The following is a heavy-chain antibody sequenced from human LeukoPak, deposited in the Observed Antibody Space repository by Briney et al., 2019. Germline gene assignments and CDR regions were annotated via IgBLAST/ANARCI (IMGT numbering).Heavy chain of an antibody. CDR3: AREYYYDSSGYDY. D-gene: IGHD3-22*01. CDR1: GYTFTGYY. J-gene: IGHJ4*02. Sequence: ASVKVSCKASGYTFTGYYMHWVRQAPGQGLEWMGWINPNSGGTNYAQKLQGRVTMTRDTSISTAYMELSRLRSDDTAVYYCAREYYYDSSGYDYWGQGTLVTVSS. V-gene: IGHV1-2*02. CDR2: INPNSGGT.